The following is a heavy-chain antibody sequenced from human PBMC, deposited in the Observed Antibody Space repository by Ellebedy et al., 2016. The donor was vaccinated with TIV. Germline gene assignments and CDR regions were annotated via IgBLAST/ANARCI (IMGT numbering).Heavy chain of an antibody. Sequence: GGSLRLSXKGSGYSFTSYWIGWVRQMPGKGLEWMGIIYPGDSDTRYSPSFQGQVTISADKSITTAYLQWSSLKASDTAMYYCARVGDRVADYWGQGTLVTVSS. D-gene: IGHD3-16*01. CDR2: IYPGDSDT. CDR1: GYSFTSYW. J-gene: IGHJ4*02. CDR3: ARVGDRVADY. V-gene: IGHV5-51*01.